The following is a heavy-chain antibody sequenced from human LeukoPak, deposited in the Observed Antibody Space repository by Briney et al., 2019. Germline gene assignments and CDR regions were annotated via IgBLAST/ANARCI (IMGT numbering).Heavy chain of an antibody. CDR2: IYSGGST. V-gene: IGHV3-53*01. J-gene: IGHJ3*02. CDR3: ARDLMGRGYDSSGYNDAFDI. CDR1: GFTVSSNY. Sequence: GGSLRLSCAASGFTVSSNYMSWVRQAPGKGLEWVSVIYSGGSTYYADSVKGRFTISRDNSKNTLYLQMNSLRAEDTAVYYCARDLMGRGYDSSGYNDAFDIWGQGTMVTVSS. D-gene: IGHD3-22*01.